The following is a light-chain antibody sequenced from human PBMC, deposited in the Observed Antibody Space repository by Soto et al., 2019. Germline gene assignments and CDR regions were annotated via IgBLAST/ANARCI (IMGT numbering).Light chain of an antibody. CDR2: GAS. Sequence: EIVLTQSPGTLSLSPGERATLSCRASQSVSSSYLAWYQQKPGQAPRLLIYGASSRATGIPDRFSGSGSGTDFTLTISRLEPEDFAAYYCRQYCSSPLYTFGQGTKLEIK. CDR3: RQYCSSPLYT. V-gene: IGKV3-20*01. J-gene: IGKJ2*01. CDR1: QSVSSSY.